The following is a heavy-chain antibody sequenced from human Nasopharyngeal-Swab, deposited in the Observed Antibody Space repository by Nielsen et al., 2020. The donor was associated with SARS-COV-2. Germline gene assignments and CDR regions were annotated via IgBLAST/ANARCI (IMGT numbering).Heavy chain of an antibody. CDR1: GFTLSTYA. CDR3: AKSDDAVDI. J-gene: IGHJ3*02. CDR2: ISDSGGRT. Sequence: GESLKISCASSGFTLSTYAMSWVRQAPGAGLEWVSAISDSGGRTYYADSVKGRFTISRDNSQNTLFLQMNSLRAEDTAVYYCAKSDDAVDIWGQGTMVTVSS. V-gene: IGHV3-23*01.